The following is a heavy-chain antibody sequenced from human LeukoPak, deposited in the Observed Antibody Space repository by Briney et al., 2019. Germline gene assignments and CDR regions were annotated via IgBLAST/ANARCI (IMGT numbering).Heavy chain of an antibody. Sequence: ASAKVSCKASGYTFTSYYMHWVRQAPGQGLEWMGIINPSGGSTSYAQKFRGRVTMTRDTSTSTVYMELSSLRSEDTAVYYCARSPHYYGMDVWGKGTTVTVSS. V-gene: IGHV1-46*01. CDR3: ARSPHYYGMDV. CDR2: INPSGGST. J-gene: IGHJ6*04. CDR1: GYTFTSYY.